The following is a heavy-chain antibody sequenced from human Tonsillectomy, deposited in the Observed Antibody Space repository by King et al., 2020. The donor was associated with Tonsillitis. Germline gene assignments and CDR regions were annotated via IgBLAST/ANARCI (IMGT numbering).Heavy chain of an antibody. CDR3: TTAPGTTVTDQNYYYYYMDV. V-gene: IGHV3-15*01. Sequence: VQLVESGGGLVKPGGSLRVSCAASGFTFSNAWMSWVRQAPGKGLEWVGRIKSKTDGGTTDYDAPGKGRFTISKDDSKNTLSLQMNSLKIEDTAVYYCTTAPGTTVTDQNYYYYYMDVWGKGTTVTVSS. J-gene: IGHJ6*03. CDR2: IKSKTDGGTT. D-gene: IGHD4-17*01. CDR1: GFTFSNAW.